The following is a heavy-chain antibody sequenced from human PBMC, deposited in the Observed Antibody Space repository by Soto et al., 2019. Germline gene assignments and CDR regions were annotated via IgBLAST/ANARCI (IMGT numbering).Heavy chain of an antibody. D-gene: IGHD2-2*01. CDR3: ARGLSSSGGMDV. V-gene: IGHV1-2*02. Sequence: QVQLVQSGAEVRKPGASVKVSCQTSGYTFTGYYLHWVRQAPGQGLECMAWINPNSSATKSAQTLQDRVTMTRDTSINTAYMELSSLTSDDTALYYCARGLSSSGGMDVWGQGTTVNVS. CDR2: INPNSSAT. CDR1: GYTFTGYY. J-gene: IGHJ6*01.